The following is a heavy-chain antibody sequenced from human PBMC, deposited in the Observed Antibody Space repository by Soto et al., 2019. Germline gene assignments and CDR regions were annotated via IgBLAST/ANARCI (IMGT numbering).Heavy chain of an antibody. J-gene: IGHJ4*02. V-gene: IGHV3-7*01. CDR3: ARSPLGSWSGRFDY. CDR2: IKQDGSEK. Sequence: EVQLVESGGGLVQPGGSLRLSCAASGFTFSSYWMSWVRQAPGKGLEWVANIKQDGSEKYYVDSVKGRFTISRDNAKNSLYLQMNSLRAEDTAVYYCARSPLGSWSGRFDYWGQGTLVTVSS. D-gene: IGHD3-3*01. CDR1: GFTFSSYW.